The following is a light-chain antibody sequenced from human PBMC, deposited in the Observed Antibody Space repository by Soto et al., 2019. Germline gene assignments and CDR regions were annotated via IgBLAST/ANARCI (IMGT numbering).Light chain of an antibody. CDR3: QQYGSSSWT. CDR2: GAS. Sequence: EIVLTQSPGTLSFSPVKRSTLSCRASQSISSSYLAWYQQRPGQAPRLLIYGASSRATGIPDRFSGSGSGTEFTLTISRLEPEDFAVYYCQQYGSSSWTFGQGTKVDI. V-gene: IGKV3-20*01. J-gene: IGKJ1*01. CDR1: QSISSSY.